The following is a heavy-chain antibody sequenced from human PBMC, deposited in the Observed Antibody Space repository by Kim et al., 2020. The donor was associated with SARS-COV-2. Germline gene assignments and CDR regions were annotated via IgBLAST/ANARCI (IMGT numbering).Heavy chain of an antibody. V-gene: IGHV4-59*08. CDR3: ARHAIVESLNWFDP. Sequence: SETLSLTCTVSGGSISYSYWSWIRQPPGKGLEWIGYIYYSGSTKYNPSLKSRVTISVDTSKNQFSLKLSSVTAADTAVYYCARHAIVESLNWFDPWGQGTLVTVSS. J-gene: IGHJ5*02. CDR1: GGSISYSY. D-gene: IGHD3-10*01. CDR2: IYYSGST.